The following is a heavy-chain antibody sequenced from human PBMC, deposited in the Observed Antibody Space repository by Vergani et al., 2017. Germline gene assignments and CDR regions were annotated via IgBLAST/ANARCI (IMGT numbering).Heavy chain of an antibody. J-gene: IGHJ6*02. V-gene: IGHV3-21*01. D-gene: IGHD3-10*01. CDR1: GFTFSSYS. Sequence: EVQLLESGGGLVKPGGSLRLSCAASGFTFSSYSMNWVRQAPGKGLEWVSSISSSSSYIYYADSVKGRFTISRDNSKNTLYLQMNSLRAEDTAVYYCAKDLVRGVIIKHYYYGMDVWGQGTTVTVSS. CDR3: AKDLVRGVIIKHYYYGMDV. CDR2: ISSSSSYI.